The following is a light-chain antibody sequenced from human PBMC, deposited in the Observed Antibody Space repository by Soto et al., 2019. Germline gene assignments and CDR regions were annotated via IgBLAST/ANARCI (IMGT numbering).Light chain of an antibody. V-gene: IGKV3-11*01. CDR1: QSVSSY. CDR3: QQRSSWHT. CDR2: DAS. J-gene: IGKJ1*01. Sequence: EIVLTQSPATLSLSPGERATLSCRASQSVSSYLAWYQQKPGQAPRLLIYDASNRATGIPARFSGSGSGTDFTRTISSLEPEDSAIYYCQQRSSWHTFVQGTKVEIK.